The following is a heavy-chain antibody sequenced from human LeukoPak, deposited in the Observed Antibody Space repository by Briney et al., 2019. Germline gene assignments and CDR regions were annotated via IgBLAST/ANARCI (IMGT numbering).Heavy chain of an antibody. Sequence: ASVKVSCKASGYTFINYGIGWVRQAPGQGLEWMGWICPYNGKTKYAQNLQGRVTMTTDTSTSTAYMDLRSLTFDDTAVYYCARLPPIVAPAWPHQPFAPWAQGTRVIASP. D-gene: IGHD3-22*01. CDR1: GYTFINYG. J-gene: IGHJ5*02. V-gene: IGHV1-18*01. CDR2: ICPYNGKT. CDR3: ARLPPIVAPAWPHQPFAP.